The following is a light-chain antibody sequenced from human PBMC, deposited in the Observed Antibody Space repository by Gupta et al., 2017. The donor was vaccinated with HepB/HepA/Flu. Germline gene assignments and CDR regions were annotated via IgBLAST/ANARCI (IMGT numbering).Light chain of an antibody. V-gene: IGLV1-44*01. CDR1: SSNIGSNT. CDR3: AAWDDSVNGWV. J-gene: IGLJ3*02. CDR2: NNN. Sequence: GSSSNIGSNTVNWYQQLPGTAPKLLIYNNNQRPSGVPARFSGSKSGTSASLAISGLQSEDEADYYCAAWDDSVNGWVFGGGTKLTVL.